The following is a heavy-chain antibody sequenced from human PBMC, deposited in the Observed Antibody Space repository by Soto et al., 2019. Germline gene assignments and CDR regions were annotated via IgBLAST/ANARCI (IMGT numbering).Heavy chain of an antibody. CDR1: GFTFSSYA. V-gene: IGHV3-23*01. D-gene: IGHD6-19*01. Sequence: EVQLLESGGGLVQPGGSLRLSCAASGFTFSSYAMSWVRQAPGKGLEWVSAIRGSGGSTYYADSVKGRFTITRDNSKNTLYLQMNSLRAEDTDVYYFAKDQSGGWPTGAYYYYGMDVWGQGTTVTVSS. J-gene: IGHJ6*02. CDR2: IRGSGGST. CDR3: AKDQSGGWPTGAYYYYGMDV.